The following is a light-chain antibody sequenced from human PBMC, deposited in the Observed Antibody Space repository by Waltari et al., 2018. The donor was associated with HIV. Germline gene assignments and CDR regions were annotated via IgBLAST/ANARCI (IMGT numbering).Light chain of an antibody. CDR1: QSVSSH. CDR3: QQYDGSPALYT. Sequence: EIVMTQSPATLSMSPGERATFSCRASQSVSSHLAWYQQKPGQAPRLLIYGASRRATGISDRFSGSGSGTDFTLTISRLEPEDFAVYFCQQYDGSPALYTFGQGTRLEI. V-gene: IGKV3-20*01. CDR2: GAS. J-gene: IGKJ2*01.